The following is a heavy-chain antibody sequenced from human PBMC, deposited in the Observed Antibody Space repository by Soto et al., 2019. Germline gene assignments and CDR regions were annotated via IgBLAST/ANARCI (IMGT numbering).Heavy chain of an antibody. J-gene: IGHJ3*01. CDR2: MTYDGATE. V-gene: IGHV3-30*14. Sequence: QVYVVESGGGVVQPGRSLRLSCAASGFTFTDYVIHWVRQPAGKGLEWVASMTYDGATEYYADSVKGRFTMSRDISKRTVSLQMNSLTPEDTAVYYCARVRLSIAVNDALDVWGQGTTVTVSS. D-gene: IGHD3-3*02. CDR3: ARVRLSIAVNDALDV. CDR1: GFTFTDYV.